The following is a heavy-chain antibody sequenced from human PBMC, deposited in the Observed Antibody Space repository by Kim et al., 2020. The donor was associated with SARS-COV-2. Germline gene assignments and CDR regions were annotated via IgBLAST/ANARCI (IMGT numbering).Heavy chain of an antibody. V-gene: IGHV3-21*01. CDR1: EFTFSRYS. D-gene: IGHD2-21*01. J-gene: IGHJ4*02. Sequence: GGSLRLSCAASEFTFSRYSMNWVRQAPGKGLEWVSTISRNRDYIYYADSVEGRFTISRDNAKNSLYLQMNSLRADDTAMYYCSRDLSLVRPGGFDYWGQGTLVTVSS. CDR2: ISRNRDYI. CDR3: SRDLSLVRPGGFDY.